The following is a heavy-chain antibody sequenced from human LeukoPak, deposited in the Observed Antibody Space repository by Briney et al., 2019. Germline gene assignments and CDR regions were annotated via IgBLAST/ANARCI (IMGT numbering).Heavy chain of an antibody. CDR1: GGTFSSYA. CDR2: IIPIFGTA. CDR3: ARDIPGTTVIHYYYYYYMDV. D-gene: IGHD4-11*01. J-gene: IGHJ6*03. V-gene: IGHV1-69*05. Sequence: VASVKVSCKASGGTFSSYAISWVRQAPGQGLEWMGGIIPIFGTANYAQKLQGRVTMTTDTSTSTAYMELRSLRSDDTAVYCCARDIPGTTVIHYYYYYYMDVWGKGTTVTVSS.